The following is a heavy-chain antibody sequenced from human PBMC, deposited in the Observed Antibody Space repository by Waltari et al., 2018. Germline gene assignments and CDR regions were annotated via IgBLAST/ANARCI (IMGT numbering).Heavy chain of an antibody. D-gene: IGHD3-10*01. J-gene: IGHJ6*02. Sequence: QVQLVQSGAEVKKPGSSVKVSCKASGGTFSSYAISWVRQAPGQGLEWMGGTSPMFGTANYAQKFQGRVTITADESTSTAYMELSSLRSEDTAVYYCARSGSGSYKYYYYGMDVWGQGTTVTVSS. CDR1: GGTFSSYA. V-gene: IGHV1-69*01. CDR2: TSPMFGTA. CDR3: ARSGSGSYKYYYYGMDV.